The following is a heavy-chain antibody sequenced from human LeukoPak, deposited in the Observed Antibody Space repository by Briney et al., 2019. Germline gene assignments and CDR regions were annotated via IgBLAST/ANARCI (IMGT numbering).Heavy chain of an antibody. CDR2: INPNSGGT. V-gene: IGHV1-2*02. CDR3: APGSPSDQDYGDYFDY. J-gene: IGHJ4*02. D-gene: IGHD4-17*01. CDR1: GYTFTGYY. Sequence: ASVKVSCKASGYTFTGYYMHWVRQAPGQGLEWMGWINPNSGGTNYAQKFQGRVTMTRDTSISTAYMELSRLRSDDTAVYYCAPGSPSDQDYGDYFDYWSQGTLVTVSS.